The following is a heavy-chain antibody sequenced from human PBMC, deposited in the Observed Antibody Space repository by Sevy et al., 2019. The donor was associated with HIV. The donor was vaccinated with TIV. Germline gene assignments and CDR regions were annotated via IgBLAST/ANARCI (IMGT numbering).Heavy chain of an antibody. Sequence: GGSLRLSCAASGFTPSTYGMHWARQAPGKGLEWVAVIGYDGSNKYYADSVKGRFTISRDNSKNTLFLQMDSLRAEDTAVYYCARDPRMYGDYLLAYFDSWGQGTLVTVSS. J-gene: IGHJ4*02. D-gene: IGHD2-8*01. CDR3: ARDPRMYGDYLLAYFDS. CDR1: GFTPSTYG. CDR2: IGYDGSNK. V-gene: IGHV3-33*01.